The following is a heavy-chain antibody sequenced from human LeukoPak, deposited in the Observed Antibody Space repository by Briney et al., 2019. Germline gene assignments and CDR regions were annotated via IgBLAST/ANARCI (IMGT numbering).Heavy chain of an antibody. CDR3: ARAKGTYYYDSRGYYHYYYYYGMDV. J-gene: IGHJ6*02. CDR2: INHSGST. Sequence: PSETLSLTCAVYGGSFSGYYWSWIRQPPGKGLEWIGEINHSGSTNYNPSLKSRVTISVDTSKNQFSLKLSSVTAADTAVYYCARAKGTYYYDSRGYYHYYYYYGMDVWGQGTTVTVSS. D-gene: IGHD3-22*01. CDR1: GGSFSGYY. V-gene: IGHV4-34*01.